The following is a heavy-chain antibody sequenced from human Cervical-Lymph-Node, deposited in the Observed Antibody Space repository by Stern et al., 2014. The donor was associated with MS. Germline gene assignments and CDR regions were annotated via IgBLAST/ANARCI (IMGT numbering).Heavy chain of an antibody. V-gene: IGHV1-8*01. D-gene: IGHD3-10*01. J-gene: IGHJ5*02. CDR1: GYTFTSYD. CDR2: MNPNSFNT. CDR3: ARGQGTMVRGVIITHWFDP. Sequence: QVQLGQSGAEVKKPGASVKVSCKASGYTFTSYDINWVRQAPGQGLAWMGWMNPNSFNTGYAQKFQGRVTMTRNTSISTAYMELSSLRSEDTAVYYCARGQGTMVRGVIITHWFDPWGQGTLVTVSS.